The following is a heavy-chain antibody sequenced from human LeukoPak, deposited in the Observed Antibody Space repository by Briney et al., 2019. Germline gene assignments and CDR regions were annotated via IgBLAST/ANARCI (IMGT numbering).Heavy chain of an antibody. CDR2: IYPGDSDT. Sequence: PGESLKISCKGSGYGFTSYWIGWVRQMPGKGLEWMGIIYPGDSDTRYSPSFQGQVTISADKSISTAYLQWSSLKASDTAMYYCARSGTLRRRGRWFDPWGQGTLVTVSS. CDR1: GYGFTSYW. D-gene: IGHD3-10*01. J-gene: IGHJ5*02. CDR3: ARSGTLRRRGRWFDP. V-gene: IGHV5-51*01.